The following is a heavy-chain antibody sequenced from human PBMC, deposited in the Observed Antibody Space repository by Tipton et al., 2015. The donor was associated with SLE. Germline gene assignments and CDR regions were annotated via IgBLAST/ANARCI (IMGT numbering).Heavy chain of an antibody. CDR3: TRGVRGYYDYSYMDV. D-gene: IGHD3-10*02. Sequence: TLSLTCTVSGDSISYYYWSWIRQPPGKGLEWIGYIYYSGSTNYNPSLKSRVTISVDTSKNQFSLNLSSVTAADTAVYYCTRGVRGYYDYSYMDVWGKGTTVTISS. J-gene: IGHJ6*03. CDR1: GDSISYYY. V-gene: IGHV4-59*01. CDR2: IYYSGST.